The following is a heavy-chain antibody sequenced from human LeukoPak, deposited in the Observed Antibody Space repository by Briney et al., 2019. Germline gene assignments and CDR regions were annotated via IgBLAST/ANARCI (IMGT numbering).Heavy chain of an antibody. J-gene: IGHJ6*02. V-gene: IGHV4-31*03. CDR2: IYYSGST. CDR1: GGSISSGGYY. Sequence: SQTLSLTCTVSGGSISSGGYYWSWIRQPPGKGLEWIGYIYYSGSTYYNPSLKSRVTISVDTSKNQFSLKPSSVTAADTAVYYCARDLIVVVPAATYYYGMDVWGQGTTVTVSS. D-gene: IGHD2-2*01. CDR3: ARDLIVVVPAATYYYGMDV.